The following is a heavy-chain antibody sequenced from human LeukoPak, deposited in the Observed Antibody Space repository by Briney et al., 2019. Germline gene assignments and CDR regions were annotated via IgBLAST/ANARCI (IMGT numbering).Heavy chain of an antibody. V-gene: IGHV4-34*01. Sequence: PSETLSLTCAVYGGSFSGYYWSWIRQPPGKGLEWIGEINHSGSTNYNPSLKSRVTISVDTSKNQFSLKLSSVTAADTAVYYCARSDVDIVAKWGMDVWGQGTTVTVSS. D-gene: IGHD5-12*01. CDR1: GGSFSGYY. CDR3: ARSDVDIVAKWGMDV. CDR2: INHSGST. J-gene: IGHJ6*02.